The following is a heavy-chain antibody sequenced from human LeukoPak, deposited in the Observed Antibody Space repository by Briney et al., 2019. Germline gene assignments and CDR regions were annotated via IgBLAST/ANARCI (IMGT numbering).Heavy chain of an antibody. V-gene: IGHV4-59*08. CDR1: GDSISDYY. D-gene: IGHD6-19*01. CDR3: ARSIAVAGIVSDYYYYGMDV. CDR2: ISYIGGT. Sequence: SETLSLTCPVPGDSISDYYWSWIRQPPGKGLEYIGYISYIGGTNYNPSPRSRIAISVDTAKIQFSLKLSSVTAADTAVYYCARSIAVAGIVSDYYYYGMDVWGQGTTVTVSS. J-gene: IGHJ6*02.